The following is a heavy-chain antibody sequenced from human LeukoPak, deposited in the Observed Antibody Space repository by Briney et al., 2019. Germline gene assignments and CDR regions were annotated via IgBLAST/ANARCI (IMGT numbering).Heavy chain of an antibody. Sequence: KPGGSLRLSCLASGYTFSSYSINWVRQAPGKGLEWVSSISVRSNYIYYADSVRGRFRISRDDARDSLYLQMNSLRAEDTAVYYCVRLRRNSDTSGFYYYYDFWGQGTLVTVSS. CDR3: VRLRRNSDTSGFYYYYDF. D-gene: IGHD3-22*01. J-gene: IGHJ4*02. CDR2: ISVRSNYI. V-gene: IGHV3-21*01. CDR1: GYTFSSYS.